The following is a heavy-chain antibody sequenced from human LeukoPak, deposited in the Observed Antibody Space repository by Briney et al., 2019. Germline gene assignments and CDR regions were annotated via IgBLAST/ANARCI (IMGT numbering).Heavy chain of an antibody. CDR1: GFTFSSYA. D-gene: IGHD3-22*01. CDR3: ASLVGDSSRQGPLTLLFDY. J-gene: IGHJ4*02. CDR2: ISYDGSNK. Sequence: PGRSLRLSCAASGFTFSSYAMHWVRQAPGKGLEWVAVISYDGSNKYYADSVKGRFTISRDNSKNTLYLQMNSLRAEDTAVYYCASLVGDSSRQGPLTLLFDYWGQGTLVTVSA. V-gene: IGHV3-30-3*01.